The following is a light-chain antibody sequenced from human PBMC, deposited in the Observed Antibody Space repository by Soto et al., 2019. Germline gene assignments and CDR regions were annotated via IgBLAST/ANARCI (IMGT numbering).Light chain of an antibody. CDR1: RSVSSY. CDR2: DAS. V-gene: IGKV3-11*01. Sequence: EIVLTQSPATLSLSPGERATLSCRASRSVSSYLAWYQQKPGQALRLLIYDASNRAAGIPARFSGSGSGTDFTLTISSLEPEDFALYYCQQGSNWYTFGQGTKREIK. CDR3: QQGSNWYT. J-gene: IGKJ2*01.